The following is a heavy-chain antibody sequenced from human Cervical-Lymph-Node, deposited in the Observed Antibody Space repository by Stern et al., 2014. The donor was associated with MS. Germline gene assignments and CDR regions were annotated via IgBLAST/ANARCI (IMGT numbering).Heavy chain of an antibody. D-gene: IGHD3-10*01. CDR3: ARQRYYYGSGDGMDV. CDR2: IYPGDSDT. V-gene: IGHV5-51*01. Sequence: EVQLVQSGAEVKKPGESLKISCKGSGYSFTSYWIGWVRQMPGKGLEWMGIIYPGDSDTRYSPSFQGQVTISADKSISTAYLQWSSLKASDTAMYYCARQRYYYGSGDGMDVWGQGTTVTVSS. CDR1: GYSFTSYW. J-gene: IGHJ6*02.